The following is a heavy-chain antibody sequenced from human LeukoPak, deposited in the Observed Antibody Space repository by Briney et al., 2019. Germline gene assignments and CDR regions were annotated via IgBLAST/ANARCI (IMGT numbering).Heavy chain of an antibody. J-gene: IGHJ4*02. CDR3: ARRKYDSSGFDY. CDR2: ISGSGGKT. Sequence: GGSLRLSCAASGFTFTTYAMSWVRQAPGKGVEWVSAISGSGGKTYYSDSVKGRFTIYRDNTKDTLYLQMNTLRAEDTAIYFCARRKYDSSGFDYWGQETLVTVSS. CDR1: GFTFTTYA. D-gene: IGHD3-22*01. V-gene: IGHV3-23*01.